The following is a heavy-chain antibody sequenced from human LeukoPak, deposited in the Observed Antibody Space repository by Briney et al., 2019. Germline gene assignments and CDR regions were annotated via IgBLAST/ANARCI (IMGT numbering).Heavy chain of an antibody. CDR2: IRFDGSNE. Sequence: GGSLRLSCAASGFTFSSFGMHWVRQAPGKGLDWVAFIRFDGSNEHHADSVKGRFTISRDNSKNTLYLQMNSLRAEDTAVYYCASGGAFDIWGQGTMVTVSS. V-gene: IGHV3-30*02. CDR1: GFTFSSFG. J-gene: IGHJ3*02. D-gene: IGHD3-10*01. CDR3: ASGGAFDI.